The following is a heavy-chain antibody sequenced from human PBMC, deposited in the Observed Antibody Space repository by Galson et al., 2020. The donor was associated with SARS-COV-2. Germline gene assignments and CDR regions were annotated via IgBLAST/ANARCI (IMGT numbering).Heavy chain of an antibody. J-gene: IGHJ4*02. CDR1: GFSLSTSGVG. D-gene: IGHD2-15*01. CDR2: IYWNDDK. CDR3: ARGYCSGGSCYGMFDY. V-gene: IGHV2-5*01. Sequence: SGPTLVKPTQTLTLTCTFSGFSLSTSGVGVGWIRQPPGKALEWLALIYWNDDKRYSPSLKSRLTITKDTSKNQVVLTMTNMDPVDTATYYCARGYCSGGSCYGMFDYWGQGTLVTVSS.